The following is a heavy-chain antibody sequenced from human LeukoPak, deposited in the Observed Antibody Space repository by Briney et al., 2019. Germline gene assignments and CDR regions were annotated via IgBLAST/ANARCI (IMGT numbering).Heavy chain of an antibody. V-gene: IGHV3-33*01. CDR2: IWYDGSNK. CDR1: GFTFSSYG. CDR3: ARAPQWLVGEYYFDY. Sequence: GGSLRLSCAASGFTFSSYGMHWVRQAPGKGLEWVAVIWYDGSNKYCADSVKGRFTISRDNSKNTLYLQMNSLRAEDTAVYYCARAPQWLVGEYYFDYWGQGTLVTVSS. J-gene: IGHJ4*02. D-gene: IGHD6-19*01.